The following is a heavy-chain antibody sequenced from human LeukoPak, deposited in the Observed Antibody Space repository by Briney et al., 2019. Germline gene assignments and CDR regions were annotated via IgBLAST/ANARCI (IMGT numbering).Heavy chain of an antibody. CDR2: IRYDGSNK. CDR1: GFTFSSYG. CDR3: ARGQWFGELLSFDY. D-gene: IGHD3-10*01. J-gene: IGHJ4*02. V-gene: IGHV3-30*02. Sequence: GGSLRLSCAASGFTFSSYGMHWVRQAPGKGLEWVAFIRYDGSNKYYADSVKGRFTISRDNSKNTLYLQMNSLRAEDTAVYYCARGQWFGELLSFDYWGQGTLVTVSS.